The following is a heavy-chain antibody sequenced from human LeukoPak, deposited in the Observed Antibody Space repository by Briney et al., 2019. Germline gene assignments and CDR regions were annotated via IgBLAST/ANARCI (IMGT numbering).Heavy chain of an antibody. Sequence: GGFLRLSCAASGFTVSSNYMSWVRQAPGKGLEWVSVIYSGGSTYYADSVKGRFAISRDNSKNTLYLQMNSLRAEDTAVYYCARDRLFGGSWYLDYWGQGTLVTVSS. D-gene: IGHD3-16*01. V-gene: IGHV3-53*01. CDR2: IYSGGST. CDR3: ARDRLFGGSWYLDY. CDR1: GFTVSSNY. J-gene: IGHJ4*02.